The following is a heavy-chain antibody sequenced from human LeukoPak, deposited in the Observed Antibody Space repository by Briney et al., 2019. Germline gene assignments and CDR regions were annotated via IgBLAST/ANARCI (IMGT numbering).Heavy chain of an antibody. J-gene: IGHJ3*01. CDR3: ARHRGYVGAFDV. D-gene: IGHD3-22*01. Sequence: PSETLSLTCAVYGGSFSGYYWSWIRQPPGKGLEWIGEINHSGSTNYNPSLKSRVTISVDTSKNQFSLKLSSVTAADTAVYYCARHRGYVGAFDVWGRGTMVTVSS. CDR1: GGSFSGYY. V-gene: IGHV4-34*01. CDR2: INHSGST.